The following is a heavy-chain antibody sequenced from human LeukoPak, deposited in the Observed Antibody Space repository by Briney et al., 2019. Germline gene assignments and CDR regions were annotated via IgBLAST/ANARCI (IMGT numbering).Heavy chain of an antibody. CDR1: GYTFTGYY. V-gene: IGHV1-2*02. CDR3: SLGYCSSTSCYVFDY. CDR2: INPNSGGT. Sequence: ASVKVSCKASGYTFTGYYMHWVRQAPGQGLEWMGWINPNSGGTNYAQKLQGRVTMTTDTSTSTAYMELRSLRSDDTAVYYCSLGYCSSTSCYVFDYWGQGTLVTASS. D-gene: IGHD2-2*01. J-gene: IGHJ4*02.